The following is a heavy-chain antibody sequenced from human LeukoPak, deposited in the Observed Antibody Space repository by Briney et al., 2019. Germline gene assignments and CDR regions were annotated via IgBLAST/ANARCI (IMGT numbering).Heavy chain of an antibody. V-gene: IGHV1-2*02. CDR2: INSNSGGT. CDR3: ARDTDDILTGYYLKWFDP. CDR1: GYTFTGYY. D-gene: IGHD3-9*01. Sequence: ASVKVSCKASGYTFTGYYIHWVRQAPGQGLEWMGWINSNSGGTNYAQKFQGRVTMTRDTSISTAYMELSRLRSDDTAVYYCARDTDDILTGYYLKWFDPWGQGTLVTVSS. J-gene: IGHJ5*02.